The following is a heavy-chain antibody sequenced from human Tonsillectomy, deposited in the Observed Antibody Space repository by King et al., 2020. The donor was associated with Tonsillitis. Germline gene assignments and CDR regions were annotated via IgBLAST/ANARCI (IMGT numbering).Heavy chain of an antibody. CDR1: GGSISSAGYY. V-gene: IGHV4-31*03. D-gene: IGHD3-3*01. CDR2: ISYSGNP. J-gene: IGHJ6*03. CDR3: AITTPPYDYYYMDV. Sequence: QLQESGPRLVNPSQTLSLTCTVSGGSISSAGYYWTWIPQHPGKGLEWIGYISYSGNPFYSPSLQSRLTISLDTSKNQFSLRVSSVNAADTAVYYCAITTPPYDYYYMDVWGKGTTVTVSS.